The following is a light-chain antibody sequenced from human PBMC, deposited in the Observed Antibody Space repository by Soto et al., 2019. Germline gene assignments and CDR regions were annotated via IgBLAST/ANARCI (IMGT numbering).Light chain of an antibody. CDR2: AAS. J-gene: IGKJ1*01. CDR3: QHYNSYSEA. V-gene: IGKV1-39*01. Sequence: DIQMTQSPYSLSSSVLDIVTITCRASQSISSYLNWYQQKPGKAPKLLIYAASSLQSGVPSRFSGSGSGTDFTLTISSLQPEDFATYYCQHYNSYSEAFGQGTKVDIK. CDR1: QSISSY.